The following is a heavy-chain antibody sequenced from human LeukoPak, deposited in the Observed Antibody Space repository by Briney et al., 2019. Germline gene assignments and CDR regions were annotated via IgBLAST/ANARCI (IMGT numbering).Heavy chain of an antibody. CDR1: GFTFNAYS. V-gene: IGHV3-21*05. CDR3: ARDQGDAGFDS. D-gene: IGHD2-2*01. Sequence: PGGSLRLSCAASGFTFNAYSMNWVRQAPGKGLEWISHINSRTNDIYYADSVKGRFTISRDNARNSLFLQMNSLRADDTAIYYCARDQGDAGFDSWGQGTLVTVSS. CDR2: INSRTNDI. J-gene: IGHJ4*02.